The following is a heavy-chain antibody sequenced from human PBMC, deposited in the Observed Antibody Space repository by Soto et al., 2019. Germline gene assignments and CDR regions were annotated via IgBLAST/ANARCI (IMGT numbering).Heavy chain of an antibody. CDR1: GFTFSSYG. V-gene: IGHV3-30*18. CDR2: ISYDGSNK. CDR3: AKGYGMDV. J-gene: IGHJ6*02. Sequence: QVQLVESGGGVVQPGRSLRLPCAASGFTFSSYGMHWVRQAPGKGLEWVAVISYDGSNKYYADSVKGRFTISRDNSKNTLYLQMNSLRAEDTAVYYCAKGYGMDVWGQGTTVTVSS.